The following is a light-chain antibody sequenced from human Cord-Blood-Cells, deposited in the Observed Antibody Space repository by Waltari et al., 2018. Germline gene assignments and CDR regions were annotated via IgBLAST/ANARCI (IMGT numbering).Light chain of an antibody. Sequence: EIVMTQSPATLSVSQGERATLACTSSQSVSSNLAWYQQKPGQAPRLLSYGASTRATGIPARFSGSGSGTEFTLTLSSLQSEDFAVYYCQQYNNWWTFGQGTKVEIK. CDR1: QSVSSN. J-gene: IGKJ1*01. V-gene: IGKV3-15*01. CDR2: GAS. CDR3: QQYNNWWT.